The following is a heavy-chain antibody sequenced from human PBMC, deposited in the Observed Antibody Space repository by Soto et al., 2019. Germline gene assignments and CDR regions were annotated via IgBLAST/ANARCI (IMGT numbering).Heavy chain of an antibody. J-gene: IGHJ3*02. V-gene: IGHV1-69*04. CDR3: ARDKGVVAANDAFDI. D-gene: IGHD2-15*01. CDR2: IIPILGIA. Sequence: ASVKVSCKASGGTFSSYTISWVRQAPGQGLEWMGRIIPILGIANYAQKFQGRVTITADKSTSTAYMELSSLRSEDTAVYYCARDKGVVAANDAFDIWGQGTMVTVSS. CDR1: GGTFSSYT.